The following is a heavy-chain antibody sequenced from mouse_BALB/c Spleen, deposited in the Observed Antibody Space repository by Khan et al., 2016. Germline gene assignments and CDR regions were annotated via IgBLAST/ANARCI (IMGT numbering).Heavy chain of an antibody. CDR2: IWAGGST. J-gene: IGHJ4*01. CDR3: ARVYGNYYYYAMDY. Sequence: QMQLKESGPGLVAPSQSLSITCTVSGFSLTSYGVHWVRQPPGKGLEWLGVIWAGGSTNYNSALMSRLSISKDNSKSQVFLKMNSLQTDDTAMYYCARVYGNYYYYAMDYWGQGTSVTVSS. D-gene: IGHD2-1*01. V-gene: IGHV2-9*02. CDR1: GFSLTSYG.